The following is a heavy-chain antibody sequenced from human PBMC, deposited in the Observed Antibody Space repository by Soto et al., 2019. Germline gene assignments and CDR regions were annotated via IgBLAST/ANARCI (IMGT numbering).Heavy chain of an antibody. D-gene: IGHD3-22*01. J-gene: IGHJ5*02. Sequence: QVTLKESGPVLVKPTETLTLTCTVSGFSLSNARMGVSWIRQPPGKALEWLAHIFSNDEKSYSTSLKSRLTISEDTSKSQVVLTMTNMDPVDTATYFCARIRFPEARYYYDSSGPGGWFDPWGQGTLVTVSS. CDR2: IFSNDEK. CDR3: ARIRFPEARYYYDSSGPGGWFDP. V-gene: IGHV2-26*01. CDR1: GFSLSNARMG.